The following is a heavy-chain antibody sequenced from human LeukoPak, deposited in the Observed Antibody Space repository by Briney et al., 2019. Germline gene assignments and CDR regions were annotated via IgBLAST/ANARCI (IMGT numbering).Heavy chain of an antibody. J-gene: IGHJ6*03. CDR3: ARGRSSMVRGYYYYYMDV. D-gene: IGHD3-10*01. CDR2: IHSIGTT. Sequence: PSETLSLTCTVSGASISSYYWSWIRQPPGKGLEWIGYIHSIGTTNYNPSLESRLTISIDTSKNQFSLKLSSVTAADTAVYYCARGRSSMVRGYYYYYMDVWGKGTTVTISS. CDR1: GASISSYY. V-gene: IGHV4-59*01.